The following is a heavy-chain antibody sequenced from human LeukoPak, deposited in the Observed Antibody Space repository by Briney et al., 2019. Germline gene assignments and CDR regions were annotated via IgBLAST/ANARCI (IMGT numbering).Heavy chain of an antibody. V-gene: IGHV1-2*02. J-gene: IGHJ1*01. CDR3: ASHNWNYEYFQH. D-gene: IGHD1-7*01. CDR1: GYTFTGYY. CDR2: INPNSGNT. Sequence: ASVKVSCKASGYTFTGYYMHWVRQAPGQGLQWMGWINPNSGNTHYSQKFQDRVTMTRDTSISTAYMELSRLRSDDTAVYYCASHNWNYEYFQHWGQGTLVTVSS.